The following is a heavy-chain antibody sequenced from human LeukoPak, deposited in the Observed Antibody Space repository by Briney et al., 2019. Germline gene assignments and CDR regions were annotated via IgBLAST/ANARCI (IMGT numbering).Heavy chain of an antibody. J-gene: IGHJ5*02. Sequence: PSETLSLTCTVSGYSISSGYYWGWIRQPPGKGLEWIGSIYHSGSTYYNPSLKSRVTISVDTSKNQFSLKLSSVTAVDTAVYYCARVGIVVVPAAPRGRFDPWGQGTLVTVSS. CDR1: GYSISSGYY. CDR3: ARVGIVVVPAAPRGRFDP. CDR2: IYHSGST. V-gene: IGHV4-38-2*02. D-gene: IGHD2-2*01.